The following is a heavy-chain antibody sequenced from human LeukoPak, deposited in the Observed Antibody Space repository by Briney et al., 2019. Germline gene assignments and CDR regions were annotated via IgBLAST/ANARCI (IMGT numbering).Heavy chain of an antibody. V-gene: IGHV3-74*01. CDR2: IKSDGSIT. CDR1: VFTFSLYW. CDR3: VITVYGCSKADY. J-gene: IGHJ4*02. Sequence: PGGSLRLSCATSVFTFSLYWMDGGRQAPGKGLVWVSRIKSDGSITNYADSVKGRFTISRDNAKNTLYLEMNSLRAEDTAVYYCVITVYGCSKADYWGQGTLVTVSS. D-gene: IGHD6-13*01.